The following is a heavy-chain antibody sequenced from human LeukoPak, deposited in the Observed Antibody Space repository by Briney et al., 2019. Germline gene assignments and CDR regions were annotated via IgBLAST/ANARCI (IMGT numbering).Heavy chain of an antibody. CDR2: IYHSGST. Sequence: SETLSLTCTVSGGSISSSNWWSWVRQPPGKGLEWIGEIYHSGSTNYNPSLKSRVTISIDTSNNQFSLNLTSVTAADTGVYYCARIRRPLRGYFDHWGQGTLVT. V-gene: IGHV4-4*02. CDR3: ARIRRPLRGYFDH. J-gene: IGHJ4*02. CDR1: GGSISSSNW. D-gene: IGHD3-16*01.